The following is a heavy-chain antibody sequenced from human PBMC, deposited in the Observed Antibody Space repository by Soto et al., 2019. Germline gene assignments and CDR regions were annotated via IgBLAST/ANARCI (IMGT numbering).Heavy chain of an antibody. Sequence: PSEPLSLPCTVSGGSISGYYWSWIRQPPGKGLEWIGYLYNAGSTIYNPSLKSRVTISVDMSQNQFSLNLNYVTAADTAVYYCARDLWGYCGTDCYPLDVWGQGTTVTV. J-gene: IGHJ6*02. CDR2: LYNAGST. CDR1: GGSISGYY. V-gene: IGHV4-59*01. D-gene: IGHD2-21*02. CDR3: ARDLWGYCGTDCYPLDV.